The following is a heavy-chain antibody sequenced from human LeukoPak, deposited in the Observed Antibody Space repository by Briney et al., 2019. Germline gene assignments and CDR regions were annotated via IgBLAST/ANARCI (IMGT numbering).Heavy chain of an antibody. CDR3: ARDHELGIALN. CDR1: GFTFSSYA. CDR2: ISANGGGT. Sequence: GGSLRLSCAASGFTFSSYAMNWVRQAPGKGLEGVSAISANGGGTYYADSVKGRFTISRDNSKNTLYLQMNSLRAEDAAVYYCARDHELGIALNWGQGTLVTVSS. V-gene: IGHV3-23*01. J-gene: IGHJ4*02. D-gene: IGHD7-27*01.